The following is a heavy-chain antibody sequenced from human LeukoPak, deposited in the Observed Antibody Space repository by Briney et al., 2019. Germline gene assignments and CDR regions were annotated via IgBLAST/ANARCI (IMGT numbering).Heavy chain of an antibody. CDR1: GVTFSSYA. J-gene: IGHJ4*02. CDR3: VKDLGIVVVPAAIFDH. D-gene: IGHD2-2*03. CDR2: ISRNGGST. Sequence: QSGGSLRLSCSASGVTFSSYAMHWVRQAPGKGLEYVSAISRNGGSTYYADSVKGRFTISRDNSKNTLYLQMSSLRAEDTAVYYCVKDLGIVVVPAAIFDHWGQGPLVTVSS. V-gene: IGHV3-64D*06.